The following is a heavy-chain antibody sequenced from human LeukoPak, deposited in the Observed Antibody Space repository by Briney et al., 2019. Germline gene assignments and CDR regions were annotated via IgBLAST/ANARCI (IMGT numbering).Heavy chain of an antibody. D-gene: IGHD4-17*01. CDR1: GFTFSSYG. CDR3: AKDSMTTVSDYYYGMDV. V-gene: IGHV3-30*18. Sequence: GGSLRLSCAPSGFTFSSYGMHWVRQAPGKGLEWVAVISYDGSNKYYADSVKGRFTISRDNSKNTLYLQMNSLRAEDTAVYYCAKDSMTTVSDYYYGMDVWGQGTTVTVSS. CDR2: ISYDGSNK. J-gene: IGHJ6*02.